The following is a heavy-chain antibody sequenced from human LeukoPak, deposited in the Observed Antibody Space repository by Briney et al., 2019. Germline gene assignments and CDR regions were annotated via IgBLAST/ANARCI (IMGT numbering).Heavy chain of an antibody. Sequence: GRSLRLSCAASGFTFSSYAMHWVRQAPGKGLEWVAVISYDGSNKYYADSVKGRFTISRDNSKNTLYLQMNSLRAEDTAVYYCPRFGELVNGMDVWGQGTTVTVSS. CDR3: PRFGELVNGMDV. J-gene: IGHJ6*02. CDR2: ISYDGSNK. D-gene: IGHD3-10*01. V-gene: IGHV3-30*04. CDR1: GFTFSSYA.